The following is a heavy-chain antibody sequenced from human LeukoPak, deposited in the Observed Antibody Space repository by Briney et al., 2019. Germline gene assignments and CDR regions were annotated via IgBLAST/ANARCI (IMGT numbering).Heavy chain of an antibody. J-gene: IGHJ5*02. D-gene: IGHD3-22*01. CDR2: IYTSGTT. Sequence: SETLSLTCTVSDGLISSYYWSWIRQPTGKGLEWIGRIYTSGTTNYNPSLKSRVTMSLDTSKNQFSLKLTSVTAADTAVYYCARPYYYDSRIDPWGQGILVTVSS. CDR1: DGLISSYY. V-gene: IGHV4-4*07. CDR3: ARPYYYDSRIDP.